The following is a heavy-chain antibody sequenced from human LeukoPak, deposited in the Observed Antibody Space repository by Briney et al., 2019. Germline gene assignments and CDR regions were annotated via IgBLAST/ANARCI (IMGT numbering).Heavy chain of an antibody. Sequence: GGSLRLSCAASGFTVISNYMSWVRQAPGKGLEWVSLIYSDGSTYYADSVKGRFTISRDTSKNTLYLQMNNLRAEDTAVYYCARDLTTYDYVWDYWGQGTLVTVSS. CDR1: GFTVISNY. CDR3: ARDLTTYDYVWDY. CDR2: IYSDGST. V-gene: IGHV3-66*01. J-gene: IGHJ4*02. D-gene: IGHD3-16*01.